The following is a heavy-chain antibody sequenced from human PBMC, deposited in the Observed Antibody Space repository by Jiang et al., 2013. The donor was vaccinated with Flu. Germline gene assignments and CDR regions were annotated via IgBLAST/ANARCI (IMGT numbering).Heavy chain of an antibody. CDR3: ARILGGYYDSSGDYYYYYGMDV. V-gene: IGHV2-70*11. D-gene: IGHD3-22*01. Sequence: KPTQTLTLTCTFSGFSLSTSGMCVSWIRQPPGKALEWLARIDWDDGKYYSTSLKTRLTISKDTSKNQVVLTMTNMDPVDTATYYCARILGGYYDSSGDYYYYYGMDVWGKGTTVTVSS. CDR1: GFSLSTSGMC. J-gene: IGHJ6*04. CDR2: IDWDDGK.